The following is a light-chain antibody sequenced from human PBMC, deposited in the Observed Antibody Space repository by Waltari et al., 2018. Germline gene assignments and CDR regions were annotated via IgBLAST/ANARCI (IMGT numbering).Light chain of an antibody. V-gene: IGKV3-20*01. Sequence: EIVLTQSPGTLSLSPGERATLSCRTSQSVDSFYIAWYQQKPGQAPRLLMLGASTRATGVPDRFSGSGSGTDFTLTISRLEPEDFGIYYCQQYHNWPQHTFGQGTKLEIK. CDR2: GAS. J-gene: IGKJ2*01. CDR3: QQYHNWPQHT. CDR1: QSVDSFY.